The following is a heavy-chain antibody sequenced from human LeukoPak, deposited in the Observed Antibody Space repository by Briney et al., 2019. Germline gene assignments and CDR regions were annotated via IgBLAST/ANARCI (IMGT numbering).Heavy chain of an antibody. CDR3: AKDHSGSSGAFDI. CDR2: ISYDGSNK. D-gene: IGHD1-26*01. J-gene: IGHJ3*02. CDR1: GFTFSSYG. V-gene: IGHV3-30*18. Sequence: GGSLRLSCAASGFTFSSYGMHWVRQAPGKGLEWVAVISYDGSNKYYADSVKGRFTISRDNSKNTLYLQMNSLRAEDTAVYYCAKDHSGSSGAFDIWGQGTMVTVSS.